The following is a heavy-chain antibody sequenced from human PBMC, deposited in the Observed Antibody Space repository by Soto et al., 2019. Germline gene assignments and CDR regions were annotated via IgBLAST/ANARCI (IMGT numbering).Heavy chain of an antibody. V-gene: IGHV3-30-3*01. D-gene: IGHD4-4*01. CDR3: ARATDYRENYYYYYGLDV. J-gene: IGHJ6*02. CDR1: GFTFSSYT. CDR2: MSYDGSTK. Sequence: PGGSLRLSCAASGFTFSSYTMHWVRQAPGKGLEWVAVMSYDGSTKYYADSVKGRFTISRDNSKNTLYLQVNSQRAEDTAVFYCARATDYRENYYYYYGLDVWGQGTTVTVSS.